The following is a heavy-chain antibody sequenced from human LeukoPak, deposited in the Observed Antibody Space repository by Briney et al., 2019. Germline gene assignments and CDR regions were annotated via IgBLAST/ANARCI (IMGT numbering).Heavy chain of an antibody. J-gene: IGHJ6*03. D-gene: IGHD2-2*01. V-gene: IGHV1-69*06. CDR3: ATGGQLPPSSYYYYYMDV. CDR1: GGTFSSYA. Sequence: GASVKVSCKASGGTFSSYAISWVRQAPEQGLEWMGGIIPIFGTANYAQKFQGRVTITADKSTSTAYMELSSLRSEDTAVYYCATGGQLPPSSYYYYYMDVWGKGTTVTVSS. CDR2: IIPIFGTA.